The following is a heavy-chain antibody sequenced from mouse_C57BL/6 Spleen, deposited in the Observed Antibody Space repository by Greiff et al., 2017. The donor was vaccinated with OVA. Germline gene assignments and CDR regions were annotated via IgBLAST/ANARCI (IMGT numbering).Heavy chain of an antibody. V-gene: IGHV1-69*01. D-gene: IGHD2-1*01. CDR3: ATYGNLYYFDY. Sequence: LVESGAELVMPGASVKLSCKASGYTFTSYWMHWVKQRPGQGLEWIGEIDPSDSYTNYNQKFKGKSTLTVDKSSSTAYMQLSSLTSEDSAVYYCATYGNLYYFDYWGQGTTLTVSS. J-gene: IGHJ2*01. CDR1: GYTFTSYW. CDR2: IDPSDSYT.